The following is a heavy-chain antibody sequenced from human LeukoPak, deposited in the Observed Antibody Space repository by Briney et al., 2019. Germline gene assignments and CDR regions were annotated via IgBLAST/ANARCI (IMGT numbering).Heavy chain of an antibody. V-gene: IGHV4-61*02. Sequence: PSETLSLTCTVSSGSISSGSYYWSWIRQPAGKGLEWIGRIYTSGSTNYNPSLKSRVTISVDTSKKHFSLKLTSVTAADTAVYYCASGTTVTFYYYYYYMDVWGKGTTVTVSS. CDR3: ASGTTVTFYYYYYYMDV. D-gene: IGHD4-17*01. J-gene: IGHJ6*03. CDR2: IYTSGST. CDR1: SGSISSGSYY.